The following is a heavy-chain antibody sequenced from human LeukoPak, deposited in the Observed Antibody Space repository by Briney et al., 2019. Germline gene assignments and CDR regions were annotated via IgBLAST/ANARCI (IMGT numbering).Heavy chain of an antibody. CDR3: ASGQLAGYYFDY. Sequence: SETLSLTCAVYGGSFSGYYWTWIRRPPGKELEWIGEIHHSGSTNYNPSLKSRVSISGDASKHQVSLKLRSVTAADTAVYYCASGQLAGYYFDYWGQGTLVTVSS. V-gene: IGHV4-34*01. CDR2: IHHSGST. J-gene: IGHJ4*02. CDR1: GGSFSGYY. D-gene: IGHD6-19*01.